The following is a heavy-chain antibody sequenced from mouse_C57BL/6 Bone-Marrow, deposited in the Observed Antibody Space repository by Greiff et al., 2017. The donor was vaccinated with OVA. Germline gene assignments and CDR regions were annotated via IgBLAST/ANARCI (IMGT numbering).Heavy chain of an antibody. J-gene: IGHJ3*01. V-gene: IGHV2-6*01. CDR1: GFSLPSYG. D-gene: IGHD1-1*01. CDR2: IWGVGST. Sequence: VKLMESGPGLVAPSQSLSITCTVSGFSLPSYGVDWVRQSPGKGLEWLGVIWGVGSTNYNSALKSRLSISKDNSKSQVFLKMNSLQTDDTAMYYCASRYGSSGFAYWGQGTLVTVSA. CDR3: ASRYGSSGFAY.